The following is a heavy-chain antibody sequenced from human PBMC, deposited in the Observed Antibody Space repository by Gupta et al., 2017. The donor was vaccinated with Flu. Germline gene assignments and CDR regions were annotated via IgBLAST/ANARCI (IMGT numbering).Heavy chain of an antibody. CDR2: INPSSATI. D-gene: IGHD5-12*01. J-gene: IGHJ4*02. Sequence: ASGFAFDDYYMSWVRQAPGKGLEWVPYINPSSATIYYADSVKGRFTISRDNAKNSLYLQMNSLRAEDTAIYYCARDRLGAQTGYSGYDFGYWGPGTLVTASS. CDR3: ARDRLGAQTGYSGYDFGY. CDR1: GFAFDDYY. V-gene: IGHV3-11*01.